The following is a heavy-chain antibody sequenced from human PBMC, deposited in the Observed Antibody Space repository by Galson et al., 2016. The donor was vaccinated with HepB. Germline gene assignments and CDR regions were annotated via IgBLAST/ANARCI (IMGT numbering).Heavy chain of an antibody. CDR3: ARNNWQFLQFLDALDV. CDR1: GASLNSGTYF. Sequence: TLSLTCTVSGASLNSGTYFWSWIRQPAGQGLEWIGRISKTGVADYNSSPRGRVTISVDTSKNQFSLNLTSVTAADTAVYYCARNNWQFLQFLDALDVWGRGSMVTVSS. D-gene: IGHD1-20*01. J-gene: IGHJ3*01. V-gene: IGHV4-61*02. CDR2: ISKTGVA.